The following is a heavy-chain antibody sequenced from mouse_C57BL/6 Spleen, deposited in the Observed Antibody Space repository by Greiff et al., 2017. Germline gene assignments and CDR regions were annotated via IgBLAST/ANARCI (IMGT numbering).Heavy chain of an antibody. J-gene: IGHJ2*01. CDR1: GYTFTSYW. V-gene: IGHV1-52*01. Sequence: QVQLQQPGAELVRPGSSVKLSCKASGYTFTSYWMHWVKQRPIQGLEWIGNIDPSDSETHYNQKFKDKATLTVDKSSSTAYMQLSSLTSEDSAVYYCARELGRGYFDDWGQGTTLTVSS. D-gene: IGHD4-1*01. CDR3: ARELGRGYFDD. CDR2: IDPSDSET.